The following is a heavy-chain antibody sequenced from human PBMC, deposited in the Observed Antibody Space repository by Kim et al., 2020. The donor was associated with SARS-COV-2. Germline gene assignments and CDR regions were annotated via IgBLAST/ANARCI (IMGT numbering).Heavy chain of an antibody. CDR3: ARGSMVRGVYRNWFDP. D-gene: IGHD3-10*01. V-gene: IGHV4-34*01. CDR2: INHSGST. Sequence: SETLSLTCAVYGGSFSGYYWSWIRQPPGKGLEWIGEINHSGSTTYNPSLKSRVTISVDTSKNQFSLKLSSVTAADTAVYYCARGSMVRGVYRNWFDPW. J-gene: IGHJ5*02. CDR1: GGSFSGYY.